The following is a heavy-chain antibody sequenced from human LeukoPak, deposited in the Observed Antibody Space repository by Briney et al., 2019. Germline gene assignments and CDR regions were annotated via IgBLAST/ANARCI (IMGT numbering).Heavy chain of an antibody. CDR1: GGSISSYY. CDR2: IYTSGST. V-gene: IGHV4-4*07. J-gene: IGHJ6*03. Sequence: SETLSLTCTVSGGSISSYYWSWIRQPAGKGLEWIGRIYTSGSTNYNPSLKCRVTMSVDTSKNQFSLKLSSVTAADTAVYYCASHLPSMVRGVIYYYYYMDVWGKGTTVTVSS. D-gene: IGHD3-10*01. CDR3: ASHLPSMVRGVIYYYYYMDV.